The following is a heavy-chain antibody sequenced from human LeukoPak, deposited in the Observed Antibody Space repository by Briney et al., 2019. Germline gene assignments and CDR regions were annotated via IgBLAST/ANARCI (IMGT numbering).Heavy chain of an antibody. CDR1: GFTFSSYG. D-gene: IGHD5-18*01. J-gene: IGHJ4*02. V-gene: IGHV3-33*01. CDR3: ARGKSSYGKLDY. CDR2: IWYDGSNK. Sequence: PGGSLRLSCAASGFTFSSYGMHWVRQAPGKGLEWVALIWYDGSNKYYAESVKGRFTISRDNSKNTLYLQMNRLRAEDTAVYYCARGKSSYGKLDYWGEGTLVTVSS.